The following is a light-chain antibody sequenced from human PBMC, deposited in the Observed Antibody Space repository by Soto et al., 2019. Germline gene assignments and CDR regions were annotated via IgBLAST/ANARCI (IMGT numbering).Light chain of an antibody. J-gene: IGKJ1*01. CDR3: QESYRTPRT. CDR2: AAS. CDR1: QSISSY. Sequence: DLQMTQSPSSLSASVGDRVTITCRASQSISSYLNWYQHKPGKAPKLLIYAASSLQSGVPSRFSGSGSGTEFTLTISSLQPEDFATYYCQESYRTPRTFGQGTKVEIK. V-gene: IGKV1-39*01.